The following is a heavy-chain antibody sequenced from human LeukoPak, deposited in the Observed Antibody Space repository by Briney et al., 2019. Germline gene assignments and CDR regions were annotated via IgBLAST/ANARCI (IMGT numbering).Heavy chain of an antibody. CDR3: ARGGIAVAGLISDFDY. D-gene: IGHD6-19*01. Sequence: GESLKISCKGSGYSFTSYWIGWVRQMPGKGLEWMGIIYPGDSDTRYSPSFQGQVTISADKSISTAYLQWSSLKASDTAMYYCARGGIAVAGLISDFDYWGQGTLVTVSS. CDR1: GYSFTSYW. V-gene: IGHV5-51*01. J-gene: IGHJ4*02. CDR2: IYPGDSDT.